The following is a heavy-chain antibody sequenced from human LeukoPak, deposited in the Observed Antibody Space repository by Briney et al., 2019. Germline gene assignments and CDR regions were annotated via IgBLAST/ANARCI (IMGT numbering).Heavy chain of an antibody. Sequence: PGGSLRLSCAASGFNFGSYSMTWVRQAPGKGLEWVSVISADSATTFYADSVKGRFTISRDNAKNTVFLQMSSLRAEDTALYYCARKSASGHYPLDYWGQGTLVTVSS. CDR3: ARKSASGHYPLDY. CDR2: ISADSATT. CDR1: GFNFGSYS. V-gene: IGHV3-23*01. D-gene: IGHD3-10*01. J-gene: IGHJ4*02.